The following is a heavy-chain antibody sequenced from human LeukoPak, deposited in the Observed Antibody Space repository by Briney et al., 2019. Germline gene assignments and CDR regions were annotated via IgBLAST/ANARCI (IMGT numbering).Heavy chain of an antibody. V-gene: IGHV3-23*01. CDR2: ISGNGGST. D-gene: IGHD2-2*01. CDR1: GFTFGNSW. Sequence: PGGSLRLSCAASGFTFGNSWVHWVRQAPGKGLVGVSAISGNGGSTYYADSVKGRFTISRDNSKNTLYLQMNSLRAEDTAVYYCAKLLCSSTSCGDYWGQGTLVTVSS. CDR3: AKLLCSSTSCGDY. J-gene: IGHJ4*02.